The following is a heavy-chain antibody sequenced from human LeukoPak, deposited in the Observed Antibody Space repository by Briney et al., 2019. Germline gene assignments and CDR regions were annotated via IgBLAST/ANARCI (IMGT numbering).Heavy chain of an antibody. J-gene: IGHJ5*02. D-gene: IGHD5-12*01. CDR1: GNPFSSYA. CDR3: ARDYSGYDSSWFDP. Sequence: SSVKVSCKASGNPFSSYAINWVRQAPGQGLEWMGGIIPIFGTANYAQKFQGRVTMTRDTSISTAYMELSRLRSDDTAVYYCARDYSGYDSSWFDPWGQGTLVTVSS. CDR2: IIPIFGTA. V-gene: IGHV1-69*05.